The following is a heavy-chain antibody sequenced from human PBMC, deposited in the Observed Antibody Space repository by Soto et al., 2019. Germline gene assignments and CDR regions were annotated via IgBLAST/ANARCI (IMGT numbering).Heavy chain of an antibody. J-gene: IGHJ4*02. CDR1: GFTYSSNA. V-gene: IGHV3-23*01. CDR2: ISGSGDST. Sequence: SLRLSCSASGFTYSSNAVSWVRQATEKGLEWVSVISGSGDSTYYADSVKGRFTISRDNSKNTLYLQMNSLRAEDTAVYYCARWTYCGGDCYWLDFWGQGTLVTVSS. CDR3: ARWTYCGGDCYWLDF. D-gene: IGHD2-21*02.